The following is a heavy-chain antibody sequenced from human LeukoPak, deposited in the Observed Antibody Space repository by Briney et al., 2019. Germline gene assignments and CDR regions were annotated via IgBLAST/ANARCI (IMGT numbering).Heavy chain of an antibody. Sequence: PGGSLRLSCAASGFTFTSYGMHWVRQAPGKGLEWVAVIWYDGSNKYYADSVKGRFTISRDNSKNTLHLQMNSLRAGDTAVYYCARDRGYCSGGDCYSNAFDIWGQGTMVTVSS. CDR1: GFTFTSYG. J-gene: IGHJ3*02. D-gene: IGHD2-15*01. CDR3: ARDRGYCSGGDCYSNAFDI. CDR2: IWYDGSNK. V-gene: IGHV3-33*08.